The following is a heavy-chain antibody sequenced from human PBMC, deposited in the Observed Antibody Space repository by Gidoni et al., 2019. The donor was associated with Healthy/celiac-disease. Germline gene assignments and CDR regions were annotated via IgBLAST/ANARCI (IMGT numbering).Heavy chain of an antibody. Sequence: EVQLLESGGGLVQPGGSLRLSCAASGFTFSIYVMRWVRQAPGKGLEWVSAISGRVGITYYADSVKGRFTISRDNSKNTQYLQMNSLRADDTAVYYCAKDTSHDAFDIWGQGTMVTVSS. CDR3: AKDTSHDAFDI. CDR1: GFTFSIYV. V-gene: IGHV3-23*01. J-gene: IGHJ3*02. CDR2: ISGRVGIT.